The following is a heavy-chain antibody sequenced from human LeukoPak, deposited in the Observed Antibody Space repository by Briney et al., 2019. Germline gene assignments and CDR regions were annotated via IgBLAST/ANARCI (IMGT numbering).Heavy chain of an antibody. V-gene: IGHV4-59*12. CDR1: GGSISSYY. D-gene: IGHD4-23*01. CDR2: IYYSGST. Sequence: SETLSLTCTVSGGSISSYYWSWIRQPPGKGLEWIGYIYYSGSTNYNPSLKSRVTISVDTSKNQFSLKLSSVTAADTAVYYCARAYGGNSGVGFDAFDIWGQGTMVTVSS. J-gene: IGHJ3*02. CDR3: ARAYGGNSGVGFDAFDI.